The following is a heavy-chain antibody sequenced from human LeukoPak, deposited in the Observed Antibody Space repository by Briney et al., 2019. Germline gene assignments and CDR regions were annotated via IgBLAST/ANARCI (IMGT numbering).Heavy chain of an antibody. Sequence: PSETLSLTCSVSGDSIRTNNYFWGWIRQPPGMGLEWIGSISYNGITYYNPSLESRASVSVDTSKNQFSLNLNSVTAADTAIYYCARRPGHTWDMGNWFDPWGQGTLVTVSS. D-gene: IGHD1-26*01. J-gene: IGHJ5*02. CDR1: GDSIRTNNYF. CDR3: ARRPGHTWDMGNWFDP. CDR2: ISYNGIT. V-gene: IGHV4-39*01.